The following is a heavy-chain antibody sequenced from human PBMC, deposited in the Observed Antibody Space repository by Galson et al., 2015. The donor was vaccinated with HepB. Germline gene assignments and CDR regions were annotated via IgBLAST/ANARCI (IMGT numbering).Heavy chain of an antibody. D-gene: IGHD3-10*01. J-gene: IGHJ4*02. CDR1: GGSISTYY. Sequence: LTCTVSGGSISTYYWSWIRRPPGKGLEWIGYIYDSESSNYNPSLKSRVTISVDTSKNQFSLNLSSVTAADTAVYYCARDSLNYIDYWGQGTLVTVSS. V-gene: IGHV4-59*01. CDR2: IYDSESS. CDR3: ARDSLNYIDY.